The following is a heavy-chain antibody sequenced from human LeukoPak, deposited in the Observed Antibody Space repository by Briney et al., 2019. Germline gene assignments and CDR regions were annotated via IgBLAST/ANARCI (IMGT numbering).Heavy chain of an antibody. D-gene: IGHD4-17*01. Sequence: PGGSLRLSCAASGFTFSSYGMHWVRQAPGKGLEWVAVISYDGSNKYYADSVKGRFTISRDNSKNTLYLQMNSLRAEDTAVYYCAKDGLYGDYGGWFDPWGQGTLVTVSS. J-gene: IGHJ5*02. CDR1: GFTFSSYG. CDR3: AKDGLYGDYGGWFDP. CDR2: ISYDGSNK. V-gene: IGHV3-30*18.